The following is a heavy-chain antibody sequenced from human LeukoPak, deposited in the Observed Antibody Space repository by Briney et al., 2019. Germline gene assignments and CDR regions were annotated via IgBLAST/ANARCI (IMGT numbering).Heavy chain of an antibody. J-gene: IGHJ4*02. CDR2: ISYDGSNK. CDR3: AKDDRYYGSGSYPDY. CDR1: GFTFSSYG. D-gene: IGHD3-10*01. V-gene: IGHV3-30*18. Sequence: GGSLRLSCAASGFTFSSYGMHWVRKAPGKGLEWVAVISYDGSNKYYADSVKGRFTISRDNSKNTLYLQMNSLRAEDTAVYYCAKDDRYYGSGSYPDYWGQGTLVTVSS.